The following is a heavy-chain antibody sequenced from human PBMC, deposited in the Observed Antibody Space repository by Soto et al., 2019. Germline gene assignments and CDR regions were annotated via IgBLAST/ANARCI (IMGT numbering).Heavy chain of an antibody. CDR1: GDSISSYY. Sequence: QVQLQESGPGLVKPSETLSLTCAVSGDSISSYYCMWIRQPPGKGLESIGYLYYGRSGNYNPSLKSRVTLSVDTSTNQCSLTLSSMTAADAAVYYCALRSMAVVPEYWGQGTLVTVSS. CDR2: LYYGRSG. J-gene: IGHJ4*02. V-gene: IGHV4-59*01. CDR3: ALRSMAVVPEY. D-gene: IGHD3-22*01.